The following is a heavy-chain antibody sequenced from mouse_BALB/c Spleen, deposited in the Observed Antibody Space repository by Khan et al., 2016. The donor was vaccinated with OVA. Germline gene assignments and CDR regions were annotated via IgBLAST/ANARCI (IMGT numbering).Heavy chain of an antibody. CDR2: IWGDGST. CDR3: ANAYYANYKEAMDY. V-gene: IGHV2-6-7*01. J-gene: IGHJ4*01. CDR1: GFSLTGYG. D-gene: IGHD2-10*01. Sequence: VQLKESGPGLVAPSQSLSITCHVSGFSLTGYGVNWVRQPPGKGLEWLGMIWGDGSTDYNSGIKSRPSITKDNSQSQAFLKMNNLQTDATAKDYCANAYYANYKEAMDYWGQGNSVTVSS.